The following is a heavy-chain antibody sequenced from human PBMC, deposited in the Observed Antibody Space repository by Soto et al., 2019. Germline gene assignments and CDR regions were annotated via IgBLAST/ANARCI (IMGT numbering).Heavy chain of an antibody. J-gene: IGHJ6*02. Sequence: ASVKVSCKASGYTFTGYYMHWVRQAPGQGLEWMGWINPNSGGTNYXXKFQGRVTMTRDTSISTAYMELSRLRSDDTAVYYCARDGSDLYYYYYGMDVWGQGTTVTVSS. V-gene: IGHV1-2*02. CDR2: INPNSGGT. CDR1: GYTFTGYY. CDR3: ARDGSDLYYYYYGMDV.